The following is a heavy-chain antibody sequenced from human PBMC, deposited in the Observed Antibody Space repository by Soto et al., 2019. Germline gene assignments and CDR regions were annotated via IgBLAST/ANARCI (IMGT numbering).Heavy chain of an antibody. J-gene: IGHJ4*02. Sequence: GGSLRLSCAASGFTFSSYAMHWVRQAPGKGLEWVAVISYDGSNKYYADSVKGRFTISRDNSKNTLYLQMNSLRAEDTAVYYCARAHIVVVTAIRDSYYFDYWGQGTLVTVSS. CDR2: ISYDGSNK. D-gene: IGHD2-21*02. CDR1: GFTFSSYA. CDR3: ARAHIVVVTAIRDSYYFDY. V-gene: IGHV3-30-3*01.